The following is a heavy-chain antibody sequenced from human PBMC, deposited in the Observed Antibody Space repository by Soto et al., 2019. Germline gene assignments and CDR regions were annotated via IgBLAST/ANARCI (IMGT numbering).Heavy chain of an antibody. J-gene: IGHJ4*02. D-gene: IGHD3-22*01. CDR3: AREDDSSGYLDY. CDR1: GFTFSSYS. V-gene: IGHV3-21*01. CDR2: ISSSSSYI. Sequence: GGSLRLSCAASGFTFSSYSMNWVRQAPGKGLEWVSSISSSSSYIYYADSVKGRFTISRDNAKNSLYLQMNSLRAEDTAVYYCAREDDSSGYLDYWGQGTLVTVSS.